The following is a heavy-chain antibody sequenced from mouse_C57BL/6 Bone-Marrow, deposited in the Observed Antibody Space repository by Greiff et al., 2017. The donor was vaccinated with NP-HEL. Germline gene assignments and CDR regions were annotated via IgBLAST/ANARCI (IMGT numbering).Heavy chain of an antibody. D-gene: IGHD1-1*01. CDR2: ISYDGSN. Sequence: EVQLKESGPGLVKPSQSLSLTCSVTGYSITSGYYWNWIRQFPGNKLEWMGYISYDGSNNYNPSLKNRISITRDTSKNQFFLKLNSVTTEDTATYYCARETTVVATYWYFDVWGTGTTVTVSS. CDR1: GYSITSGYY. V-gene: IGHV3-6*01. J-gene: IGHJ1*03. CDR3: ARETTVVATYWYFDV.